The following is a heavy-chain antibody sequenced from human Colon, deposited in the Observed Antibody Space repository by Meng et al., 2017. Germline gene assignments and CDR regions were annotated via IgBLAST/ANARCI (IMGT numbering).Heavy chain of an antibody. J-gene: IGHJ4*02. CDR2: NNTNTGNP. CDR1: GSTFTRYA. CDR3: ARDPDSAVCENCSS. V-gene: IGHV7-4-1*02. Sequence: QVQLVQSGSEFKKPEASVTVSCNASGSTFTRYAKNWVRKARGRGRAWMGWNNTNTGNPAYAQDFTGRYVFALDTSVSTAYLQISSLKAEDTAVYYCARDPDSAVCENCSSWGQGTLVTVSS. D-gene: IGHD6-13*01.